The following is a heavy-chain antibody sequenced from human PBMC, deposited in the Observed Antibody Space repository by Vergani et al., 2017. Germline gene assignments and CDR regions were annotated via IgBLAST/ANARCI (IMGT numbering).Heavy chain of an antibody. CDR1: GYTFTSYD. CDR2: MNPNSGNT. J-gene: IGHJ6*02. Sequence: QVQLVQSGAEVKKPGASVKVSCKASGYTFTSYDINWVRQATGQGLEWMGWMNPNSGNTGYAQKFQGRVTMTRNTSISTAYMSLSRLRSEDTAVYYWARYLMARGFGNIVFRYYYYGMDVWGQGTTVTVSS. CDR3: ARYLMARGFGNIVFRYYYYGMDV. V-gene: IGHV1-8*01. D-gene: IGHD3-10*01.